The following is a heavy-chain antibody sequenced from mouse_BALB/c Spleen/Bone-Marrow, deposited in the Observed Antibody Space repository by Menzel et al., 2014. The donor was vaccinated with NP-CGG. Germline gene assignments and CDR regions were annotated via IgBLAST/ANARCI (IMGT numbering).Heavy chain of an antibody. CDR3: ARSGSSSGYFDY. Sequence: EVQGVESGGGLVQPGGSRKLSCAASGFTFSSFGMHWVRQAPEKGLEWFAYISSGSSTIYYADTVMGRFTISRDNPKNTRVLQMTSLRSEDTAMYYCARSGSSSGYFDYWGQGTTLTVSS. D-gene: IGHD1-1*01. CDR2: ISSGSSTI. V-gene: IGHV5-17*02. J-gene: IGHJ2*01. CDR1: GFTFSSFG.